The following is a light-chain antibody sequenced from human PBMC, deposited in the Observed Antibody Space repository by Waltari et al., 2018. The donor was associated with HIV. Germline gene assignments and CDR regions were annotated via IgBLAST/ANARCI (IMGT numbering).Light chain of an antibody. V-gene: IGLV2-14*01. CDR2: EVS. CDR1: SSDIGAYDF. Sequence: QSALTQPASVSGSPGQSITVSCTGTSSDIGAYDFVSWYQQTPGTAPKLGIYEVSNRPSGISYRFSGSKSGNTASLTISGLQTEDEADYYCSSFTTSNSLLFGGGTKVTVL. CDR3: SSFTTSNSLL. J-gene: IGLJ2*01.